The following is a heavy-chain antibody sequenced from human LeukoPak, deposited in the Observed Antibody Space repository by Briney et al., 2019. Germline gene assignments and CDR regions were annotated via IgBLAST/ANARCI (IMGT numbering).Heavy chain of an antibody. Sequence: GGSLRLSCAASGFTFRSYWMHWVRQAPGKGLVWVSRVNGDGSTTTYADSVKGRFTISRDNAKNILYLQMNSLRAEDTAVYYCARRTCSSTSCPFDYWGLGTLVTVSS. D-gene: IGHD2-2*01. CDR2: VNGDGSTT. CDR1: GFTFRSYW. CDR3: ARRTCSSTSCPFDY. J-gene: IGHJ4*02. V-gene: IGHV3-74*01.